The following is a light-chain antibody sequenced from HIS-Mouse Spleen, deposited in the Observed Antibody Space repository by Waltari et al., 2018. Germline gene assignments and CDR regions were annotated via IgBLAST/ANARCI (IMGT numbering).Light chain of an antibody. V-gene: IGLV2-14*01. J-gene: IGLJ2*01. CDR3: SSYTSSSPYVV. CDR1: SRDVGGYNY. Sequence: QSALTQPASVSGSPGQSITISCTGTSRDVGGYNYVSGYQQHPGKAPKLMIYEVSNRPSGVSNRFSGSKSGNTASLTISGLQAEDEADYYCSSYTSSSPYVVFGGGTKLTVL. CDR2: EVS.